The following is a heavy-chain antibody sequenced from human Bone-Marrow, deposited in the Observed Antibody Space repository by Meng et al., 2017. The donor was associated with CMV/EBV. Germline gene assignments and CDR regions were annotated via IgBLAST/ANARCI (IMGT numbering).Heavy chain of an antibody. CDR1: GATFSSDA. Sequence: ACKDSGATFSSDAISWVRQARGQGMEWMGGIIPIFGTANYAQKCQGRVTITADESTSTAYMELSSLRSEDTAVYYCARGLDSSSWDYWGQGTLVTVSS. CDR3: ARGLDSSSWDY. D-gene: IGHD6-13*01. CDR2: IIPIFGTA. V-gene: IGHV1-69*01. J-gene: IGHJ4*02.